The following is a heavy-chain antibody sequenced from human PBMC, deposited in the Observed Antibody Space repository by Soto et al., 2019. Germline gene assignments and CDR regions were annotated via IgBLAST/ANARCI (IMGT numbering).Heavy chain of an antibody. Sequence: SETLSLTCTVSGGSISSYYWSWIRQPPGKGLEWIGYIYYSGSTNYNPSLKSRVTISVDTSKNQFSLKLSSVTAADTAVYYCARFSNYYGSGSYYVGYAFDIWGQGTMVTV. CDR2: IYYSGST. V-gene: IGHV4-59*08. CDR3: ARFSNYYGSGSYYVGYAFDI. D-gene: IGHD3-10*01. J-gene: IGHJ3*02. CDR1: GGSISSYY.